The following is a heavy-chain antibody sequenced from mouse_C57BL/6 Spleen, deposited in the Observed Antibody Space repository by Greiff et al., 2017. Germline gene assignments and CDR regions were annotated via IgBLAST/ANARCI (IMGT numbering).Heavy chain of an antibody. CDR2: INPNNGTT. D-gene: IGHD3-2*02. J-gene: IGHJ2*01. CDR1: GYSFTDYN. CDR3: ARTAQATLDY. V-gene: IGHV1-39*01. Sequence: EVQLQQSGPELVKPGASVKLSCKASGYSFTDYNMHWVKQSNGQSLEWIGVINPNNGTTSYNKKLKGKATLTVDQLSSTAYMQLNSLTSEDSAVYYCARTAQATLDYWGQGTTLTVSS.